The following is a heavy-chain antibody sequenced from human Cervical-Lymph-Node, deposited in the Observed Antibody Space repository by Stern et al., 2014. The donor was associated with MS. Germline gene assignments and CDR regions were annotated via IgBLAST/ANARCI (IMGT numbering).Heavy chain of an antibody. CDR1: GFTFSSYG. D-gene: IGHD1-26*01. Sequence: VQLVESGGGVVQPGRPLRLSCAASGFTFSSYGMHWVRQAPGKGLEWVAVIWYDGSNKYYADSVKGRFTISRDNSKNTLYLQMNSLRAEDTAVYYCARDWAGHIVGATTADYFDYWGQGTLVTVSS. V-gene: IGHV3-33*01. CDR3: ARDWAGHIVGATTADYFDY. J-gene: IGHJ4*02. CDR2: IWYDGSNK.